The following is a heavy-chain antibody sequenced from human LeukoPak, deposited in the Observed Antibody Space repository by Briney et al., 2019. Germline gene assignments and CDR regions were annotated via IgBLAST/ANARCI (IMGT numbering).Heavy chain of an antibody. D-gene: IGHD5-12*01. V-gene: IGHV3-66*01. CDR1: GFTVSSNF. CDR2: IYTGGST. J-gene: IGHJ4*02. Sequence: GGSLRLSCAASGFTVSSNFMSWVRQAPGKGLEWVSVIYTGGSTYYADSVKGRFTISRDKSKNTLYLQMNSLRAEDTAVYYCARALDIVATITPIDYWGQGTLVTVSS. CDR3: ARALDIVATITPIDY.